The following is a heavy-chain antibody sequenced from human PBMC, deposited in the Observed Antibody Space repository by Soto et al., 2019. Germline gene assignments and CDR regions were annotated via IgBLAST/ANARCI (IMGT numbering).Heavy chain of an antibody. CDR1: GFTFSSYG. D-gene: IGHD4-4*01. V-gene: IGHV3-33*01. J-gene: IGHJ6*02. Sequence: PGGSLRLSCAASGFTFSSYGMHWVRQAPGKGLEWVAVIWYDGSNKYYADSVKGRFTISRGNSKNTLYLQMNSLRAEDTAVYYCARDRRITTYYYGMDVWGQGTTVTVSS. CDR2: IWYDGSNK. CDR3: ARDRRITTYYYGMDV.